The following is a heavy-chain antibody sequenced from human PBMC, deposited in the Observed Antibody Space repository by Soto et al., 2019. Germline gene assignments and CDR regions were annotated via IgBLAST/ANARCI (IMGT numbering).Heavy chain of an antibody. CDR3: AKGLYCSGGSCWGPFDY. CDR1: GFTFSSYA. D-gene: IGHD2-15*01. Sequence: EVQLLESGGGLVQPGGSLRLSCAASGFTFSSYAMSWVRQAPGKGLEWVSAISGSGGSTYYADSVKGRFTISRDNSKNTLYLQMNSLRAEDTAVYYCAKGLYCSGGSCWGPFDYWGQGTLVTVSS. V-gene: IGHV3-23*01. J-gene: IGHJ4*02. CDR2: ISGSGGST.